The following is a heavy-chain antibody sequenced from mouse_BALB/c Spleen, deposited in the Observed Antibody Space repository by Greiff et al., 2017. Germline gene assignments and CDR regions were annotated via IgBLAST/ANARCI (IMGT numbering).Heavy chain of an antibody. Sequence: VKLQESGPGLVAPSQCLSITCTVSGFSFTGYGVNWVRQTPGQGLEWMGMIWGDGSTDYNYALKSSMSISTDNSKSQVFLKMNSLQTYDTARYYCDREGRGNYYFDYWGQGTTLTVSS. CDR3: DREGRGNYYFDY. CDR2: IWGDGST. J-gene: IGHJ2*01. V-gene: IGHV2-6-7*01. CDR1: GFSFTGYG. D-gene: IGHD2-1*01.